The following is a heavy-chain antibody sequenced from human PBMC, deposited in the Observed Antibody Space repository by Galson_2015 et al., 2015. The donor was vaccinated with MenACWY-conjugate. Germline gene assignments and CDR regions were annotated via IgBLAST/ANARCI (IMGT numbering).Heavy chain of an antibody. D-gene: IGHD2-2*01. CDR2: INPMSGIG. Sequence: SCKASGGTFTTHSFSWVRQAPGQGLEWMGKINPMSGIGNYAQKIQGRVTLSADKFTNTVYMELSSLGSEDTAVYYCARDCSRTCTYGMDVWGQGTTVTVSS. CDR3: ARDCSRTCTYGMDV. J-gene: IGHJ6*02. CDR1: GGTFTTHS. V-gene: IGHV1-69*04.